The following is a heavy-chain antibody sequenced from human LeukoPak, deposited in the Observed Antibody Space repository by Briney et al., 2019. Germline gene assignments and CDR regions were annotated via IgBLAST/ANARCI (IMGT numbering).Heavy chain of an antibody. CDR2: IKQDGSEK. Sequence: GGSLRLSCAASGFTFSSYWMSWVRQAPGKGLEWVANIKQDGSEKYYVDSVKGRFTISRDNAKNVLYLQMNNLRVEDTAVYYCARGHYGLDVWGQGTTVTVSS. V-gene: IGHV3-7*03. CDR1: GFTFSSYW. CDR3: ARGHYGLDV. J-gene: IGHJ6*02.